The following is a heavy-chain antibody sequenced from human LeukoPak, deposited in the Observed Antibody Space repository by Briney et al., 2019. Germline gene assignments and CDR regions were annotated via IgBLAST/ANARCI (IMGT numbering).Heavy chain of an antibody. V-gene: IGHV4-30-4*01. CDR3: ARVGSVDVGIPEAEGAFDF. D-gene: IGHD6-19*01. CDR2: IYYNGRT. Sequence: SETLSLTCTVSGGSLSRGDYYWNWIRQPPGKGLEWIGYIYYNGRTYYNPSLKSRVTISVDRSKNQFSLKLSSVTAADTAVYYRARVGSVDVGIPEAEGAFDFWGQGTMVTVSS. J-gene: IGHJ3*01. CDR1: GGSLSRGDYY.